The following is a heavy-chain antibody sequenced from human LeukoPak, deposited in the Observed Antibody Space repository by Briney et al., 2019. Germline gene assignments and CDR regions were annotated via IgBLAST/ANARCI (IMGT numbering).Heavy chain of an antibody. D-gene: IGHD1-14*01. CDR2: ISYDGSNK. CDR3: AKGKTNAFDI. Sequence: GGSLRLSCAASGFTFSSYGMHWVRQAPGKGLEWVAVISYDGSNKYYADSVKGRFTISRDNSKNTLYLQMNSLRAEDTAVYCCAKGKTNAFDIWGQGTMVTVSS. V-gene: IGHV3-30*18. J-gene: IGHJ3*02. CDR1: GFTFSSYG.